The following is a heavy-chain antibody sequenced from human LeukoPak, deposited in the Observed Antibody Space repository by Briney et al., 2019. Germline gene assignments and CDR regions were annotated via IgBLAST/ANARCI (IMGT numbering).Heavy chain of an antibody. CDR2: VYYSGST. V-gene: IGHV4-59*08. CDR1: GGSISRYY. CDR3: ASETSGSYRSWFDP. Sequence: PSETLSLTCTVSGGSISRYYWNWIRQPPGKGLEWLGYVYYSGSTNYNPSLKSRVTISVDTSKNQFSLELSSVTAADTAVYYCASETSGSYRSWFDPWGQGTLVTVSS. D-gene: IGHD1-26*01. J-gene: IGHJ5*02.